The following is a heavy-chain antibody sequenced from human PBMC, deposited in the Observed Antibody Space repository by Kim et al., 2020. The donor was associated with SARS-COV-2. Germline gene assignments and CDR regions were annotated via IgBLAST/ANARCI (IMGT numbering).Heavy chain of an antibody. CDR3: ARGYCGGDCYSSLSWGY. CDR2: INPNSGGT. V-gene: IGHV1-2*02. D-gene: IGHD2-21*02. CDR1: GYTFTGYY. Sequence: ASVKVSCKASGYTFTGYYMHWVRQAPGQGLEWMGWINPNSGGTNYAQKFQGRVTMTRDTSISTAYMELSRLRSDDTAVYYCARGYCGGDCYSSLSWGYWGQGTLVTVSS. J-gene: IGHJ4*02.